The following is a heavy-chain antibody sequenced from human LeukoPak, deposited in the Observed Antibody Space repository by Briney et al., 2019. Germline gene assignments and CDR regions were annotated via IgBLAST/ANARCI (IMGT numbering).Heavy chain of an antibody. Sequence: PSETLSLTCTVSGASIHSSYWSWIRQSPGKGLEWIGYIHYSGITNYNPSLKSRVTISVDTSKNQFSLKLSSVTAADTAVYYCVRGGRDWFDPWGQGTLVTVSS. D-gene: IGHD1-26*01. V-gene: IGHV4-59*01. CDR2: IHYSGIT. CDR3: VRGGRDWFDP. CDR1: GASIHSSY. J-gene: IGHJ5*02.